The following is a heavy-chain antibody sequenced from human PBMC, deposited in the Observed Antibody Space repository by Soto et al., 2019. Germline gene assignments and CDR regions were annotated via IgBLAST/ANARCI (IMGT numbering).Heavy chain of an antibody. CDR3: ARSLTEGYCTITGCYTRPLYGMDV. CDR2: INPNSGGT. J-gene: IGHJ6*02. D-gene: IGHD2-2*02. Sequence: GASVKVSCKASGYTFSGYYIHWLRQAPGQGLEWMGRINPNSGGTNYAQKFQGRVTVTRDTPTSTAYMELSRLTSDDTAVYYCARSLTEGYCTITGCYTRPLYGMDVWGQGTTVTVSS. CDR1: GYTFSGYY. V-gene: IGHV1-2*06.